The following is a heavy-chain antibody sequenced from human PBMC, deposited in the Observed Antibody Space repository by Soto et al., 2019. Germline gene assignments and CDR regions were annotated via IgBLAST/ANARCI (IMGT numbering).Heavy chain of an antibody. CDR2: ISAYDGKT. J-gene: IGHJ5*02. Sequence: ASVKVSCKTSGYTFNTYGINWVRRAPGQGLELMGWISAYDGKTTYAEKFRGRVTLTTDTSTSTAYMELRSLRSDDTAIYYCAREPHEFWTSYWFDPWGQGTPVTV. V-gene: IGHV1-18*01. D-gene: IGHD3-3*01. CDR1: GYTFNTYG. CDR3: AREPHEFWTSYWFDP.